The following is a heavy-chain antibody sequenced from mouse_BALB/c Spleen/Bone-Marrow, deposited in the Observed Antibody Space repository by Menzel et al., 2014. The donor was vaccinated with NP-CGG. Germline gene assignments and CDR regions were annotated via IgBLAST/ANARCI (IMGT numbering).Heavy chain of an antibody. CDR2: ISSGSTSI. J-gene: IGHJ1*01. Sequence: EVKVVESGGGLVQPGGSRKLSCAASGFTSSSFGMHWVRQAPERGLEWVAYISSGSTSIFYSDTVRGRFTISRDNPKNTLFLQMTSLTSEDTAMYYCARGGNWDDFDVWGAGTTVTVSS. V-gene: IGHV5-17*02. CDR1: GFTSSSFG. CDR3: ARGGNWDDFDV. D-gene: IGHD4-1*01.